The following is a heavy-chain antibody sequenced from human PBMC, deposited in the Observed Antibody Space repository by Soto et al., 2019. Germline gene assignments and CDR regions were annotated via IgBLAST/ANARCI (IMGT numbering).Heavy chain of an antibody. CDR2: IYHSGST. CDR1: GGSSSSGGYS. CDR3: ARGQVVAAEH. Sequence: SLTCAVSGGSSSSGGYSWSWIRQPPGKGREWIGYIYHSGSTYYNPSLKSRVTISVDRSMNQFSLKLSSVTAADTAVYYCARGQVVAAEHWGQGTLVTVSS. V-gene: IGHV4-30-2*01. D-gene: IGHD2-15*01. J-gene: IGHJ4*02.